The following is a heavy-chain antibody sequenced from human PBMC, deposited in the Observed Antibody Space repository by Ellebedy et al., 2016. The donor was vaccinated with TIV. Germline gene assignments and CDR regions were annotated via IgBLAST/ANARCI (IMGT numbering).Heavy chain of an antibody. J-gene: IGHJ4*02. CDR1: GYTFTGYY. V-gene: IGHV1-3*01. D-gene: IGHD1-26*01. CDR2: INAGNGNT. CDR3: ARDVRSGSYFIY. Sequence: ASVKVSXKASGYTFTGYYMHWVRQAPGQGLEWMGWINAGNGNTKYSQKFQGRVTITRDTSASTAYMELSSLRSEDTAVYYCARDVRSGSYFIYWGQGTLVTVSS.